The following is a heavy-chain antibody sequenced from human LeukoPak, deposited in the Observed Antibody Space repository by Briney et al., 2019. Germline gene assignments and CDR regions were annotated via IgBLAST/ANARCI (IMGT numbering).Heavy chain of an antibody. D-gene: IGHD1-26*01. CDR3: ARGFERLKSGSYHPDAFDI. J-gene: IGHJ3*02. Sequence: SETLSLTCAVYGGSFSGYYWSWIRQPPGKGLEWIGGINHSGSTNYNPSLKSRVTISVDTSKNQFSLKLSSVTAADTAVYYCARGFERLKSGSYHPDAFDIWGQGTMVTVSS. V-gene: IGHV4-34*01. CDR1: GGSFSGYY. CDR2: INHSGST.